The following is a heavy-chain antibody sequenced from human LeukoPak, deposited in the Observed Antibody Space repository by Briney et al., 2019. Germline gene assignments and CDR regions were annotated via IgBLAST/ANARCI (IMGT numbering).Heavy chain of an antibody. V-gene: IGHV3-23*01. Sequence: PGASLRLSCAASGFTFSSYAMSWVRQAPGKGLEWVSAISGSGGSTYYADSVKGRFTISRDNSKNTLYLQMSSLRAEDTAVYYCARSLGYCSSTSCYLNLDYWGQGTLVTVSS. CDR3: ARSLGYCSSTSCYLNLDY. CDR2: ISGSGGST. J-gene: IGHJ4*02. D-gene: IGHD2-2*01. CDR1: GFTFSSYA.